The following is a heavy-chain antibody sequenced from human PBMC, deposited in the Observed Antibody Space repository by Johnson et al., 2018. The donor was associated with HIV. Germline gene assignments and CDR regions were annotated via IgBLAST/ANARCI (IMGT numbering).Heavy chain of an antibody. CDR2: ISYDGSHK. Sequence: QVQLVESGGGLVKPGGSLRLSCAASGFTFSSYAMHWVRQAPGKGLEWVAVISYDGSHKYYADSVKGRFTISRDNSKNTLYLQMNSLRAEDTAVYYCARDGKVGATPRRAFDIWGQGTMVTVSS. D-gene: IGHD1-26*01. V-gene: IGHV3-30-3*01. CDR1: GFTFSSYA. J-gene: IGHJ3*02. CDR3: ARDGKVGATPRRAFDI.